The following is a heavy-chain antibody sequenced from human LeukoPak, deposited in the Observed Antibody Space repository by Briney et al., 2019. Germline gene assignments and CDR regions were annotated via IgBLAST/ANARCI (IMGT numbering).Heavy chain of an antibody. CDR3: SRGWTTGDY. Sequence: PGGSLRLSCADSAFTFSTSAMNWVRQAPEKGLEWVSTIGGSGGGTYYTDSVKGRFTISRDNSENTLYLQMDSLRAEDTAVYYCSRGWTTGDYWGQGTLVTVSS. D-gene: IGHD3-10*01. CDR1: AFTFSTSA. J-gene: IGHJ4*02. CDR2: IGGSGGGT. V-gene: IGHV3-23*01.